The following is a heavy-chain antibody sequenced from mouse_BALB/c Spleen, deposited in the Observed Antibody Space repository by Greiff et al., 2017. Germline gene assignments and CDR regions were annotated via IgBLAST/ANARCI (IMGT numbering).Heavy chain of an antibody. J-gene: IGHJ1*01. CDR3: ARYGSPYWYFDV. D-gene: IGHD1-1*01. CDR1: GYTFTDYY. V-gene: IGHV1-77*01. Sequence: QVQLQQSGAELARPGASVKLSCKASGYTFTDYYINWVKQRTGQGLEWIGEIYPGSGNTYYNEKFKGKATLTADKSSSTAYMQLSSLTSEDSAVYFCARYGSPYWYFDVWGAGTTVTVSS. CDR2: IYPGSGNT.